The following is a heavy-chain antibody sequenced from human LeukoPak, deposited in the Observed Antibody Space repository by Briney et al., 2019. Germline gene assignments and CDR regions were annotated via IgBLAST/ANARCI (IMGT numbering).Heavy chain of an antibody. J-gene: IGHJ4*02. CDR3: ARGAVNTAMVTGRDFDY. CDR1: GGSISSYY. Sequence: SETLSLTCTVSGGSISSYYWSWIRQPPGKGLEWIGYIYYSGSTNYNPSLKSRVTISVDTSKNQFSLKLSSVTAADTAVYYCARGAVNTAMVTGRDFDYWGQGTLVTVSS. D-gene: IGHD5-18*01. V-gene: IGHV4-59*12. CDR2: IYYSGST.